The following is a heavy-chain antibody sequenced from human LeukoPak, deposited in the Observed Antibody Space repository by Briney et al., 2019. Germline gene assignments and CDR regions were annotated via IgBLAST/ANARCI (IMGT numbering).Heavy chain of an antibody. V-gene: IGHV3-30-3*01. CDR3: ARDSRRSYGDYVSY. Sequence: QPGRSLRLSCVASRFSFSSYDMHWVRQAPGKGLEWVAMISYDGSNKYYADSVKGRFTISRDNSKNTLYLQMNSLRAEDTAVYYCARDSRRSYGDYVSYWGQGTLVTVSS. D-gene: IGHD4-17*01. J-gene: IGHJ4*02. CDR1: RFSFSSYD. CDR2: ISYDGSNK.